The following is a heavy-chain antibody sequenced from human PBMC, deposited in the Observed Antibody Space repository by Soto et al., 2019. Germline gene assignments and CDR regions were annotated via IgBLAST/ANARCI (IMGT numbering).Heavy chain of an antibody. CDR2: IIPIFGTA. V-gene: IGHV1-69*01. CDR1: GGTFSSYA. J-gene: IGHJ6*02. Sequence: QVPLVQSGAEVKKPGSSVKVSCKASGGTFSSYAIIWVRQAPGQGLEWMGGIIPIFGTANYAQKFQGRVTITADESTSTAYMELSSLRSEDTAVYYCASPVRYCSGGSCYGRNYYGMDVWGQGTTVTVSS. D-gene: IGHD2-15*01. CDR3: ASPVRYCSGGSCYGRNYYGMDV.